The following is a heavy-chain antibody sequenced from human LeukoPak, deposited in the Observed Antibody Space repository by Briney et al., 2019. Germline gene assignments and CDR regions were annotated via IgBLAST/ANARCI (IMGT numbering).Heavy chain of an antibody. CDR2: IYYSGST. V-gene: IGHV4-59*01. D-gene: IGHD3-22*01. CDR3: VISSGYYTYDY. CDR1: GGSISSYY. Sequence: PSETLSLTCTVSGGSISSYYWSWIRQPPGKGLEWIGYIYYSGSTNYNPSLKSRVTISVDTSKNQFSLKLSSVTAADTAVYYCVISSGYYTYDYWGQGTLVTVSS. J-gene: IGHJ4*02.